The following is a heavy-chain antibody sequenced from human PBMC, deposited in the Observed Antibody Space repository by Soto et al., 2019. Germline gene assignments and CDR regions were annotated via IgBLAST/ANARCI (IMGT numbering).Heavy chain of an antibody. D-gene: IGHD6-13*01. J-gene: IGHJ4*02. CDR1: GFIVSSSY. Sequence: DVQLVETGGGLIQPGGSLRLSCAASGFIVSSSYMSWVRQAPGKGLEWVSVLYSDGRTYYADSVKCRFTISRDNSKNTLYLQMNSLSAEDTAVYYCARCSGWYGQFYFDCWGQGTLVTVSS. V-gene: IGHV3-53*02. CDR2: LYSDGRT. CDR3: ARCSGWYGQFYFDC.